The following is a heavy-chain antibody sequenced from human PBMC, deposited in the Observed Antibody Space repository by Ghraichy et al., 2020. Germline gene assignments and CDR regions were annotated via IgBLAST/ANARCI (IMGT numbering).Heavy chain of an antibody. CDR2: MYYSGTT. V-gene: IGHV4-59*08. CDR1: GGSISRYY. Sequence: SETLSLNCTVSGGSISRYYWSWIRQTPGRGLEWIGYMYYSGTTNYNPSLKSRVTISVDTSKNQFSLKLSSVTAADTAVYYCAGGSVKTPGYWGQGTLVTVSS. J-gene: IGHJ4*02. D-gene: IGHD4-23*01. CDR3: AGGSVKTPGY.